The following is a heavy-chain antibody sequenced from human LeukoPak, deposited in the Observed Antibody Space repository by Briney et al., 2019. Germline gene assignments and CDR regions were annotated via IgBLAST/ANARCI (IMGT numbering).Heavy chain of an antibody. Sequence: PGGSLRLPCAASGFTFSSYSMNWVRQAPGKGLEWVSYISSSSSTIYYADSVKGRFTISRDNAKNPLYLQMNSLRDEDTAVYYCARGTYYDYVWGSYHFDYWGQGTLVTVSS. CDR3: ARGTYYDYVWGSYHFDY. CDR1: GFTFSSYS. V-gene: IGHV3-48*02. CDR2: ISSSSSTI. J-gene: IGHJ4*02. D-gene: IGHD3-16*02.